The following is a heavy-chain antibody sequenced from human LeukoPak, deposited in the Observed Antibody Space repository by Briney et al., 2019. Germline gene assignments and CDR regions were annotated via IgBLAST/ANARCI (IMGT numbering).Heavy chain of an antibody. D-gene: IGHD3-16*01. CDR2: IYYSGST. V-gene: IGHV4-39*01. CDR1: GGSISSSSYY. J-gene: IGHJ3*02. Sequence: SETLSLTCTVSGGSISSSSYYWGWIRQPPGKGLEWIGSIYYSGSTYYNPSLKSRVTISVDTSKNQFSLKLSSVTAADTAVYYCTSPGLRHFDIWGQGTMLTVSS. CDR3: TSPGLRHFDI.